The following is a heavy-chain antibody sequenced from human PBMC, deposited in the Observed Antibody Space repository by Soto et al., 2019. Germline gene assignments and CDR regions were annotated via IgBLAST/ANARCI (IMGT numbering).Heavy chain of an antibody. CDR2: IYYSGST. J-gene: IGHJ5*02. CDR1: GGSISSGGYY. D-gene: IGHD4-17*01. Sequence: SETLSLTCTVSGGSISSGGYYWSWIRQHPGKGLEWIGYIYYSGSTYYNPSLKSRVTISVDTSKNQFSLKLSSVTAADTAVYYCARDPTVTTKLGGFDPWGQGTLVTVSS. V-gene: IGHV4-31*03. CDR3: ARDPTVTTKLGGFDP.